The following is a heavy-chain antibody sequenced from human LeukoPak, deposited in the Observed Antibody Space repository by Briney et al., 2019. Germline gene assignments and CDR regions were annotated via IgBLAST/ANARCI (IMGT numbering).Heavy chain of an antibody. D-gene: IGHD2-2*03. Sequence: GESLKVSCKGSGYSFTSYWIGWVRQMPGKGLEWMGIIYPGDSDTRYSPSFQGQVTISAVKSISTAYLQWSSLKASDTAMYYCARHSPGYCSSTSCNWFDPWGQGTLVTVSS. J-gene: IGHJ5*02. CDR1: GYSFTSYW. V-gene: IGHV5-51*01. CDR2: IYPGDSDT. CDR3: ARHSPGYCSSTSCNWFDP.